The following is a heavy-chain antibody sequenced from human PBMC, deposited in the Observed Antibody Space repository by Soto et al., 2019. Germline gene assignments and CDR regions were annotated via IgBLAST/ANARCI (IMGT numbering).Heavy chain of an antibody. CDR1: GDSISSVDYF. CDR3: ARGRYCLNGRCFPNWLDS. J-gene: IGHJ5*01. D-gene: IGHD2-15*01. CDR2: IYKSATT. V-gene: IGHV4-30-4*01. Sequence: NPSETLSLTCSVSGDSISSVDYFWAWIRQPPGQALEYIGYIYKSATTYYNPSFESRVAISLDTSKSQFSLNVTSVTAADTAVYFCARGRYCLNGRCFPNWLDSWGQGTLVTVSS.